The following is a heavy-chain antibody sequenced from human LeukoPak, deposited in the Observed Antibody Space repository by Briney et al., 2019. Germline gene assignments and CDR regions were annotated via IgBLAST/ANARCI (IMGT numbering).Heavy chain of an antibody. Sequence: GGSLRLSCAASGFTFSSYAMSWVRQAPGKGLEWVSTISVSGGNTYYADSVKGRFTISRDNSKNALYLQMSSLRDEDTAVYYCVKDLHSGGDYWGQGTLVTVSS. V-gene: IGHV3-23*01. CDR3: VKDLHSGGDY. J-gene: IGHJ4*02. CDR1: GFTFSSYA. D-gene: IGHD1-26*01. CDR2: ISVSGGNT.